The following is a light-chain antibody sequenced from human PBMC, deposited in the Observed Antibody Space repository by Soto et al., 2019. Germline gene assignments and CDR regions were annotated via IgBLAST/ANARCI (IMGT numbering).Light chain of an antibody. J-gene: IGLJ1*01. CDR3: QSYDSSLSGYV. V-gene: IGLV1-40*01. Sequence: QTVVTQPPSVSGAPGQRVTISCTGSSSNIGAGYDVHWYQQLPGTAPKLLIYGNSNRPSGVPDRFSGSKSGTSASLAITGLQPEDEADYYCQSYDSSLSGYVFGTGTQLTVL. CDR2: GNS. CDR1: SSNIGAGYD.